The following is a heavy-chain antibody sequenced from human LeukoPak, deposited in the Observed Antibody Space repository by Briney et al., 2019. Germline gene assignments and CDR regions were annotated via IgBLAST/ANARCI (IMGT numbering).Heavy chain of an antibody. CDR3: ARHGSPRSSSVLWFDP. CDR2: IFNRGEA. D-gene: IGHD6-6*01. CDR1: GGSISSSGYY. J-gene: IGHJ5*02. Sequence: SETLSLTCTVSGGSISSSGYYWGWIRQSPGKGLEWIGTIFNRGEAYYNASLKSRVTISIDTSKNQFSLKLTSVTAADTAVYFCARHGSPRSSSVLWFDPWGQGTLVSVSS. V-gene: IGHV4-39*01.